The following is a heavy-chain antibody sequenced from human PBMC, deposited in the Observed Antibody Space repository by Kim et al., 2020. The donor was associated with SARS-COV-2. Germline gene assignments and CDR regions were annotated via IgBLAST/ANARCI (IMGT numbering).Heavy chain of an antibody. J-gene: IGHJ6*02. D-gene: IGHD1-7*01. CDR3: ARGELPFSGYGMDV. V-gene: IGHV4-31*02. Sequence: NPSLKSRVTIAVDTSKNQFSLKLSSVTAADTAVYYCARGELPFSGYGMDVWGQGTTVTVSS.